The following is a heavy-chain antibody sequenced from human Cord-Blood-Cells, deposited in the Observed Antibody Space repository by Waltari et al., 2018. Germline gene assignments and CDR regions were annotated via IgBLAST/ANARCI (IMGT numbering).Heavy chain of an antibody. CDR1: GGTFSSYA. D-gene: IGHD2-2*01. Sequence: QVPLVQSGAEVKKPGSSVKVSCKASGGTFSSYAISWVRQAPGQGLEWMGRIIPILGIANYAQKFQGRVTITADKSTSTAYMELSSLRSEDTAVYYCASTYCSSTSCYWNAFDIWGQGTMVTVSS. CDR3: ASTYCSSTSCYWNAFDI. J-gene: IGHJ3*02. CDR2: IIPILGIA. V-gene: IGHV1-69*09.